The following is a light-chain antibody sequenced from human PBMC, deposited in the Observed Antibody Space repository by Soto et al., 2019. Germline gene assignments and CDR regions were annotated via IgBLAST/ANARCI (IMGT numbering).Light chain of an antibody. V-gene: IGKV3-20*01. CDR3: QQYNIWPLWT. J-gene: IGKJ1*01. CDR2: GAS. Sequence: EIVLTQSPGTLSLSPGERVTLSCRAIQSVSSSYLAWYQQRPGQAPRLLIYGASSRATGIPDRFSGSGSGTDFTLTISRLEPEDFAVYFCQQYNIWPLWTFGQGTKVDIK. CDR1: QSVSSSY.